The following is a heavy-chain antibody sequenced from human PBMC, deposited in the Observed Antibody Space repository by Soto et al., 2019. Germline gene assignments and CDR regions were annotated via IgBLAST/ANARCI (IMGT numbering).Heavy chain of an antibody. Sequence: FEPLGLAFNVSVGSIINYSGVWIRQPPGEGLQWIGSLYYDGTTYHSASLKSRATISVDTSKNHFSLMLTSVTAADTAVYYCARRSHIVVAPTWRQGTLV. V-gene: IGHV4-39*02. CDR2: LYYDGTT. CDR1: VGSIINYS. J-gene: IGHJ5*02. CDR3: ARRSHIVVAPT. D-gene: IGHD2-21*01.